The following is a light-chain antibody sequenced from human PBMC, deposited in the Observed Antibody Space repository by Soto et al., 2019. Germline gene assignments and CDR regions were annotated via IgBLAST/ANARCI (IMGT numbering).Light chain of an antibody. CDR3: QQYATSPLT. V-gene: IGKV3-20*01. J-gene: IGKJ4*01. CDR1: QSVAKNY. Sequence: EIVLTQSPGTLSLSPGERANLSCRASQSVAKNYLAWYQQKPGQALRLLISDASSRATGIPDRFSGSGSGTDFPLTISRLEAEDFAVYFCQQYATSPLTFGGGTKVEIK. CDR2: DAS.